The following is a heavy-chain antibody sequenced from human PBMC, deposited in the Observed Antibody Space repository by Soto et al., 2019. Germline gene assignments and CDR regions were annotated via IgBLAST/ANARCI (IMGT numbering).Heavy chain of an antibody. J-gene: IGHJ4*02. CDR1: GFTFSSHW. CDR3: AREYYLRSGSVDY. D-gene: IGHD3-10*01. V-gene: IGHV3-7*01. Sequence: EVQLVASGGGLVQPGGTLSLSCAASGFTFSSHWMSWVHQAPGKALEWVANVNLDGSEKYYVVSVKGRFTISRENAKNSLYLQMKSLRAEDTAVYYCAREYYLRSGSVDYWGQGTLVTFSS. CDR2: VNLDGSEK.